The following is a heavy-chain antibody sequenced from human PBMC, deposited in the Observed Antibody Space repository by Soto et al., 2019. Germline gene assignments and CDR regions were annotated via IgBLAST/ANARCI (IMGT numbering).Heavy chain of an antibody. CDR2: INHSGST. D-gene: IGHD2-15*01. CDR1: GGSFSGYS. J-gene: IGHJ5*02. CDR3: ARGVLCSGGSCFYNWFDP. V-gene: IGHV4-34*01. Sequence: PSETLSLTCAVYGGSFSGYSWSWIRQPPGKGLEWIGEINHSGSTNYNPSLKSRLTISLDTSKNQFSLKLSSVTAAETAVYYCARGVLCSGGSCFYNWFDPWGQATLVTVSS.